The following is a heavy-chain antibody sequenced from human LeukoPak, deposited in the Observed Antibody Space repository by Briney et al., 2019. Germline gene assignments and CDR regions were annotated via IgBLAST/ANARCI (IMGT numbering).Heavy chain of an antibody. CDR2: IYPPDSDT. V-gene: IGHV5-51*01. Sequence: GESLKISCKGSGYSFTSCWIGWVRQKPGKGLEWMGVIYPPDSDTRYSPSFQGQVTISADKSISTAYLQWSSLKASDTAMYYCARPKQQLEPGGDYWGQGTLVTVSS. D-gene: IGHD6-13*01. CDR1: GYSFTSCW. J-gene: IGHJ4*02. CDR3: ARPKQQLEPGGDY.